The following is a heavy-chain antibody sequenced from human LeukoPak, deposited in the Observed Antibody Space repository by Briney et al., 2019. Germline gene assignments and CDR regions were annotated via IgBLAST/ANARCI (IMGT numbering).Heavy chain of an antibody. Sequence: GGSLRLSCAASGFAFTTAWMSWVRQAPGQGLEWVGRSISKNNGGTTDYAAPVKGRFTISRDDSKNTLYLQMNSLKSEDTAVYYRITDPGEHASHWGQGTLVTVSS. V-gene: IGHV3-15*01. D-gene: IGHD3-10*01. CDR3: ITDPGEHASH. CDR1: GFAFTTAW. J-gene: IGHJ4*02. CDR2: SISKNNGGTT.